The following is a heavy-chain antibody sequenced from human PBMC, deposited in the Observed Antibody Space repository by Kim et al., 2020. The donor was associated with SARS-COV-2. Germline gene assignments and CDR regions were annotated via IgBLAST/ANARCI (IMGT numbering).Heavy chain of an antibody. CDR1: GFTFSSYG. D-gene: IGHD1-26*01. CDR3: AKNSGSGAFDI. V-gene: IGHV3-33*05. CDR2: ISYDGSNK. Sequence: GGSLRLSCAASGFTFSSYGMHWVRQAPGKGLEWVAVISYDGSNKYYADSVKGRFTISRDNSKNTLYLQMNSLRAEDTAVYYCAKNSGSGAFDIWGQGTMVTVSS. J-gene: IGHJ3*02.